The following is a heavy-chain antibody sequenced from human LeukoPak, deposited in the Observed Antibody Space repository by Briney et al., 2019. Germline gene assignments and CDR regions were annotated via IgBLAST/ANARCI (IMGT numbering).Heavy chain of an antibody. Sequence: ASVKVSCKASGYTFTSYDINWVRQATGKGLEWMGWMNPNGGNTGYAQKFQGRVTMTRNTSISTAYMELSSLRSEDTAVYYCARGVGSGYSLDYRGQGTLVTVSS. D-gene: IGHD3-22*01. V-gene: IGHV1-8*01. J-gene: IGHJ4*02. CDR1: GYTFTSYD. CDR3: ARGVGSGYSLDY. CDR2: MNPNGGNT.